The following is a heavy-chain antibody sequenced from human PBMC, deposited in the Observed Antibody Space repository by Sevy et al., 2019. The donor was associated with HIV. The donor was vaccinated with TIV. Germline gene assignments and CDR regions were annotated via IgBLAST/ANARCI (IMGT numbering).Heavy chain of an antibody. CDR2: FYYGSGTT. Sequence: SETLSLTCTVSGGSISDHYWSWIRQPPGKGLEWIGYFYYGSGTTNYNPSLKSRVTISIDTSKNQFSLKVSSVTAADTAVYYCARQGATLTTLYAFHNWGQGTMVTVSS. D-gene: IGHD4-4*01. CDR1: GGSISDHY. V-gene: IGHV4-59*08. CDR3: ARQGATLTTLYAFHN. J-gene: IGHJ3*02.